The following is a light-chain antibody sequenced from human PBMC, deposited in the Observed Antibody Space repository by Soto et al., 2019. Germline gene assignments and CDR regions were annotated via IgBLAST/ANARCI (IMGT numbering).Light chain of an antibody. V-gene: IGLV2-23*02. J-gene: IGLJ2*01. Sequence: QSALTQPASVSESPGQSITISCTGTSGDVGTYNLVSWYQQHPGRAPKLIIFEVNKRPSGVSNRLSGSKSGNTASLAISGLQADDEADYHCCSYAGRSNVVCGGGTQLTVL. CDR1: SGDVGTYNL. CDR3: CSYAGRSNVV. CDR2: EVN.